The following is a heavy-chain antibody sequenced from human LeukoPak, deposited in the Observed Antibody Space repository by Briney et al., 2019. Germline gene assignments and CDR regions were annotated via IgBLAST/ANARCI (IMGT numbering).Heavy chain of an antibody. CDR3: ARGVVVVAATGGADYYYYMDV. V-gene: IGHV4-30-4*08. CDR2: IYYSGST. CDR1: GGSISSGDYY. Sequence: PWETLSLTCTVSGGSISSGDYYWSWIRQPPGKGLEWIGYIYYSGSTYYNPSLKSRVTISVDTSKNQFSLKLSSVTAADTAVYYCARGVVVVAATGGADYYYYMDVWGKGTTVTVSS. J-gene: IGHJ6*03. D-gene: IGHD2-15*01.